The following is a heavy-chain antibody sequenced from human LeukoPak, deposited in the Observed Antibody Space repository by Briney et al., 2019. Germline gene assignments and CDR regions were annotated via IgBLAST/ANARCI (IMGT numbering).Heavy chain of an antibody. CDR1: GYTFTSYG. V-gene: IGHV1-18*01. CDR2: ISAYNGNT. CDR3: AREVLRFLEWLLPSGDYYYGMDV. J-gene: IGHJ6*02. D-gene: IGHD3-3*01. Sequence: ASGKVSCKASGYTFTSYGISWVRQAPGQGLEWMGWISAYNGNTNYAQKLQGRVTMTTDTSTSTAYMELRSLRSDDTAVYYCAREVLRFLEWLLPSGDYYYGMDVWGQGTTVTVSS.